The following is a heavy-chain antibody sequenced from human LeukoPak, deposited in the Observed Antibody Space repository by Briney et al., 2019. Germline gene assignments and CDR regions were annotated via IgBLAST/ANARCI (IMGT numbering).Heavy chain of an antibody. J-gene: IGHJ4*02. V-gene: IGHV4-59*08. CDR3: ARQGSSWYRGFDY. Sequence: SETLSLTCTVSGGSISSYYWSWIRQPPGKGLEWIGYIYYSGSTNYNPSLKSRVTISVDRSKNQFSLKLSSVTAADTAVYYCARQGSSWYRGFDYWGQGTLVTVSS. CDR1: GGSISSYY. CDR2: IYYSGST. D-gene: IGHD6-13*01.